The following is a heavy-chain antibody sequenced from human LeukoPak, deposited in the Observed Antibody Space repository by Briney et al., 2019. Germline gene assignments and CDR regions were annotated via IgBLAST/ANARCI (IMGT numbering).Heavy chain of an antibody. Sequence: GASVKVSCKASGGTFSSYAISWVRQAPGQGLEWMGGIIPIFGTANYAQKFQGRVTMTRDTSTSTVYMELSSLRSEDTAVYYCARGGYDFWTGNFDYWGQGTLVTVSS. V-gene: IGHV1-69*05. CDR2: IIPIFGTA. D-gene: IGHD3-3*01. CDR1: GGTFSSYA. J-gene: IGHJ4*02. CDR3: ARGGYDFWTGNFDY.